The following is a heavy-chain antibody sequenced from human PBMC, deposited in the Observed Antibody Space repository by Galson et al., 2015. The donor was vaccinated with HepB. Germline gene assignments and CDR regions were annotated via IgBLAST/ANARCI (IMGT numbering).Heavy chain of an antibody. D-gene: IGHD4-17*01. CDR1: GGSFSGYY. CDR2: INHSGST. CDR3: TIRQAYYFDY. Sequence: LSLTCAVYGGSFSGYYWSWIRQPPGKGLEWIGEINHSGSTNYNPSLKSRVTISVDTSKNQFSLKLSSVTAADTAVYYCTIRQAYYFDYWGQGTLVTVSS. J-gene: IGHJ4*02. V-gene: IGHV4-34*01.